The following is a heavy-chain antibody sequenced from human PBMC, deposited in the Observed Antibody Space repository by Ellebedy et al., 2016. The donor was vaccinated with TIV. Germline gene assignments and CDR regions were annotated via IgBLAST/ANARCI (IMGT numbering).Heavy chain of an antibody. CDR3: ARLAYSSSSRDYYYGMDV. CDR2: IYYTGST. V-gene: IGHV4-59*11. D-gene: IGHD6-6*01. Sequence: SETLSLXCTVSGVSITSHYWSWIRQPPGKGLEWVGYIYYTGSTNYNPSLKSRVTISLDTSKNQFSLRLSSVTAADTAVYYCARLAYSSSSRDYYYGMDVWGQGTTVTVSS. J-gene: IGHJ6*02. CDR1: GVSITSHY.